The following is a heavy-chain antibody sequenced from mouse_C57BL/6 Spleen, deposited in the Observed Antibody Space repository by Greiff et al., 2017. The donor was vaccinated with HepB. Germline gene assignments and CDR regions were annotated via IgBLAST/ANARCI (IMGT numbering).Heavy chain of an antibody. V-gene: IGHV1-81*01. CDR2: IYPRSGNT. J-gene: IGHJ1*03. Sequence: VQGVESGAELARPGASVKLSCKASGYTFTSYGISWVKQRTGQGLEWIGEIYPRSGNTYYNEKFKGKATLTADKSSSTAYMELRSLTSEDSAVYFCARRSFGSSYWYFDVWGTGTTVTVSS. D-gene: IGHD1-1*01. CDR1: GYTFTSYG. CDR3: ARRSFGSSYWYFDV.